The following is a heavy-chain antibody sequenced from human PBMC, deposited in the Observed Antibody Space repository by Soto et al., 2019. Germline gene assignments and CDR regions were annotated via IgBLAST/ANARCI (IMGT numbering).Heavy chain of an antibody. J-gene: IGHJ4*02. D-gene: IGHD2-21*01. V-gene: IGHV2-5*02. CDR3: AQGHCGQNCYPIHFDN. CDR1: GFSLSTNGMG. CDR2: IHWDDDR. Sequence: QITLKESGPTLVKPTQTLTLTCTFSGFSLSTNGMGVGWIRQPPGKALEWLALIHWDDDRRYSPSLESRLTITKDTSKNQVVLTLANVDPVDTATYYCAQGHCGQNCYPIHFDNWGQGTLVTVSS.